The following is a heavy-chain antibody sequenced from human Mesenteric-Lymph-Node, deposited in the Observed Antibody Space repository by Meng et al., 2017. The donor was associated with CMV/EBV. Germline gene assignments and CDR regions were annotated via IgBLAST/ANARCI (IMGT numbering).Heavy chain of an antibody. D-gene: IGHD3-22*01. V-gene: IGHV3-9*03. CDR1: GFTFDEYA. CDR2: ISWDSGSV. Sequence: GGSLRLSCAASGFTFDEYAMNWVRQAPGKGLEWVSGISWDSGSVGYADSVKGRFTISRDNAKKSLHLQMNSLRTEDMAFYYCVKSQGRLFYYYYGMDVWGQGTTVTVSS. J-gene: IGHJ6*02. CDR3: VKSQGRLFYYYYGMDV.